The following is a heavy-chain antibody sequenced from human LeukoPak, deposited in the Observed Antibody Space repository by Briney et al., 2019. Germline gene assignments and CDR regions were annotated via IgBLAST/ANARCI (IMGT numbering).Heavy chain of an antibody. D-gene: IGHD4-23*01. J-gene: IGHJ4*02. Sequence: SGPTLVKPTQTLTLTCTFSGFSLSTSGVGVGWIRQPPGKALEWLALIYWNDDKRYSPSLKSRLTITKDTSKNQVVLTMTNMDPVDTATYYCAHRWGGLRWPYLDYWGQGTLVTVSS. CDR2: IYWNDDK. V-gene: IGHV2-5*01. CDR1: GFSLSTSGVG. CDR3: AHRWGGLRWPYLDY.